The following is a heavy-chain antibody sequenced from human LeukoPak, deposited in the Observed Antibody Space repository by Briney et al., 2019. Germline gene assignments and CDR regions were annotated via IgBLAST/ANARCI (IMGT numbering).Heavy chain of an antibody. CDR3: ASPGGGQYYDSSGYYYFDY. J-gene: IGHJ4*02. CDR1: GGSISSSSYY. Sequence: SETLSLICTVSGGSISSSSYYWGWIRQPPGKGLEWIGSIYYSGSTYYNPSLKSRVTISVDTSKNQFSLKLSSVTAADTAVYYCASPGGGQYYDSSGYYYFDYWGQGTLVTVSS. D-gene: IGHD3-22*01. V-gene: IGHV4-39*01. CDR2: IYYSGST.